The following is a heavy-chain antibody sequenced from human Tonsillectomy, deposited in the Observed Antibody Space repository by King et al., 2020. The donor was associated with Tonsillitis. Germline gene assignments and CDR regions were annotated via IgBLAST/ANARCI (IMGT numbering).Heavy chain of an antibody. Sequence: QLVQSGGGVVQPGRSLRLSCAASGFTFRSYGMHWVRQAPGKGLEWVAVIWYDGSNKYYADSVKGRFTISRDNSKNTLYLQMNSLRAEDTAVYYCARGYYNDFRGYRYWGQGTLVAVSS. CDR1: GFTFRSYG. V-gene: IGHV3-33*01. J-gene: IGHJ4*02. D-gene: IGHD3-22*01. CDR3: ARGYYNDFRGYRY. CDR2: IWYDGSNK.